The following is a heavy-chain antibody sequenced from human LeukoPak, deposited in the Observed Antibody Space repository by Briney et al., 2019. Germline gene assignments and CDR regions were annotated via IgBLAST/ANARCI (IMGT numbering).Heavy chain of an antibody. J-gene: IGHJ3*02. CDR3: ASAGYCSGGSCYSGAFDI. D-gene: IGHD2-15*01. V-gene: IGHV4-59*08. CDR1: GDSISSYY. Sequence: SETLSLTCTVSGDSISSYYWSWIRQPPGKGLEWIGYIHYSGSTNYNPSLKSRITISQDTSKNQFSLKLSSVTAADTAVYYCASAGYCSGGSCYSGAFDIWGQGTMVTVSS. CDR2: IHYSGST.